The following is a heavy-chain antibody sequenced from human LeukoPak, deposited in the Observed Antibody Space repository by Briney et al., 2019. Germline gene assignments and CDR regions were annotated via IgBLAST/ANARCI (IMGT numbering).Heavy chain of an antibody. D-gene: IGHD6-19*01. Sequence: GRSLRLSCAASGFTFSSYAMHWVRQAPGKGLEWVAVISYDGSNKYYADSVKGRFTISRDNSKRTLYLQMNSLRAEDTAVYYCAKDASGPYSSLFDPWGQGTLVIVSS. CDR3: AKDASGPYSSLFDP. J-gene: IGHJ5*02. CDR1: GFTFSSYA. CDR2: ISYDGSNK. V-gene: IGHV3-30*07.